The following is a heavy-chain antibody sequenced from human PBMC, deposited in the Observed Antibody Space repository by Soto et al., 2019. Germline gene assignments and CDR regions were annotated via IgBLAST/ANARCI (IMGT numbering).Heavy chain of an antibody. CDR2: ISYSGST. CDR3: ARDGATTGSVYLDY. CDR1: GGSVSGYF. J-gene: IGHJ4*02. Sequence: QVQLQESGPGLVKPSETLSLTCTVSGGSVSGYFWTWFRQPPGKGLEWIGYISYSGSTNYNSSLKXXVXLSMDTSRNQFSLRLTSVSAADTAVYYCARDGATTGSVYLDYWGQGTLVTVSS. V-gene: IGHV4-59*02. D-gene: IGHD1-1*01.